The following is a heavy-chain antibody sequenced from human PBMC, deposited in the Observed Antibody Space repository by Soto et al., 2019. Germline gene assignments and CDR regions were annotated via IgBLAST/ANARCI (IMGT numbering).Heavy chain of an antibody. Sequence: GGSLRLSCAASGFTFSTYWMSWVRQAPGKGLEWVANIKEDGSEKYYVDSVEGRFTISRDNAKNSLYLQMTSLRAEDTALYYCARGWGYFDSSGFPYLYTMDVWGQGTTVTVSS. D-gene: IGHD3-22*01. CDR3: ARGWGYFDSSGFPYLYTMDV. CDR2: IKEDGSEK. J-gene: IGHJ6*02. CDR1: GFTFSTYW. V-gene: IGHV3-7*01.